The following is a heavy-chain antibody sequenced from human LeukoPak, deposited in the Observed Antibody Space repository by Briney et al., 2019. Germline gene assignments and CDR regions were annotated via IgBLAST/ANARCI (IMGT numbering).Heavy chain of an antibody. CDR3: ARHLLPSPSSTATRWFDP. Sequence: PSETLSLTCTVSGGSISSSSFYWGWIRQPPGKGLEWIGSINYSGSTYYNPSLKSRVTISVDTSKNQFSLKLSSVTAADTAVYYCARHLLPSPSSTATRWFDPWGQGTLVTVSS. D-gene: IGHD1-26*01. CDR2: INYSGST. CDR1: GGSISSSSFY. V-gene: IGHV4-39*01. J-gene: IGHJ5*02.